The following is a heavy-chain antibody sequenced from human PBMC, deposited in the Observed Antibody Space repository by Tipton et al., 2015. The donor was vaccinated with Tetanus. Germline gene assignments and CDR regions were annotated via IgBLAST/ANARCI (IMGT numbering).Heavy chain of an antibody. CDR1: GGSLSGHF. D-gene: IGHD2-21*01. Sequence: TLSLTCAVSGGSLSGHFWSWVRQPPGKGLEWIAYVDYSGSTNFNPSLKSRLIISIDTSKNQFSLRLTSMTAADTAVYYCARSNFAYSKKGPFDSWGQGMLVTVSS. CDR2: VDYSGST. V-gene: IGHV4-59*11. J-gene: IGHJ4*02. CDR3: ARSNFAYSKKGPFDS.